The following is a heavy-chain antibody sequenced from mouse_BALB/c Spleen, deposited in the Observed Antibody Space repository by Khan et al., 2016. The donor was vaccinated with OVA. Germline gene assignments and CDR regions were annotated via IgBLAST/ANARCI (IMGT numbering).Heavy chain of an antibody. J-gene: IGHJ2*01. CDR1: GYSITSDYA. Sequence: EVQLVESGPGLVKPSQSLSLTCTVTGYSITSDYAWNWIRQFPGNKLEWLGFISYSGNTNYNPSLNSRISIPRDTSKNQFFLQLNSVTTEDTATYYCARICGGDFDYWGQGTTLTVSS. CDR2: ISYSGNT. V-gene: IGHV3-2*02. CDR3: ARICGGDFDY.